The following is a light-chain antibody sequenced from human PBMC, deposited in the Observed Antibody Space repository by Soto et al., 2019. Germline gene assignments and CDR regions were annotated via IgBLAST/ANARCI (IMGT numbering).Light chain of an antibody. J-gene: IGLJ1*01. CDR2: EVS. CDR1: SNDVGGYNY. Sequence: QSVLTQPASVSGSPGQSITISCTGSSNDVGGYNYVSWYQQHPGQAPKLIIYEVSDRPSGVSPRFSGSKSGNTASLTISGLQVEDEADYYCSSYTSSSTLVFGTGTKVTVL. V-gene: IGLV2-14*01. CDR3: SSYTSSSTLV.